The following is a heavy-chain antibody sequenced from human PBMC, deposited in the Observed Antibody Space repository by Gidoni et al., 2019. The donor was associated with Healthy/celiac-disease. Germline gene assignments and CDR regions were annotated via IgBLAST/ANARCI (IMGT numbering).Heavy chain of an antibody. CDR3: ARGYDFWSGYLQGYYGMDV. V-gene: IGHV1-8*01. D-gene: IGHD3-3*01. CDR1: GSTFNSYD. J-gene: IGHJ6*02. Sequence: QVQLLQSRAEEKKPGDSVKVSCKASGSTFNSYDLNWVRRATGQGLEWMGWMNPNSGNTGYAQKFQGRVTMTRNTSISTAYMELSSLKSEDTAVYYCARGYDFWSGYLQGYYGMDVWGQGTTVTVSS. CDR2: MNPNSGNT.